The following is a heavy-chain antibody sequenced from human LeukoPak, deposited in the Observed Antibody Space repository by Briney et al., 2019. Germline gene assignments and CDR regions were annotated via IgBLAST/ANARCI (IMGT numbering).Heavy chain of an antibody. V-gene: IGHV3-23*01. Sequence: QAGGSLRLSCAASGFTFSSYAMSWVRQAPGKGLEWVSAISGSGGSTYYADSVKGRFTISRDNSKNTLYLQMNSLRAEDTAVYYCAKGLEYYYDSSGAFDIWGQGTMVTVSS. CDR2: ISGSGGST. J-gene: IGHJ3*02. D-gene: IGHD3-22*01. CDR1: GFTFSSYA. CDR3: AKGLEYYYDSSGAFDI.